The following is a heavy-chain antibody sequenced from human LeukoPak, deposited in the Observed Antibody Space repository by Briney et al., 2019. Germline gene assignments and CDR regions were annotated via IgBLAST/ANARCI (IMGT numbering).Heavy chain of an antibody. J-gene: IGHJ4*02. V-gene: IGHV3-30-3*01. CDR2: ISYDGSNK. CDR3: ARDPGIAVAGMDYYFDY. D-gene: IGHD6-19*01. Sequence: PGGSLRLSCAASGFTFSSYAMHWVRQAPGKGLEWVAVISYDGSNKYYADSVKGRFTISRDNSKNTLYLQMNSLRAEDTAVYCCARDPGIAVAGMDYYFDYWGQGTLVTVSS. CDR1: GFTFSSYA.